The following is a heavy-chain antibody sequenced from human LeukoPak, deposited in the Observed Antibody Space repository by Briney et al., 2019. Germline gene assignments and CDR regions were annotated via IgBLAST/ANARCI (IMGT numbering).Heavy chain of an antibody. CDR2: INHSGST. CDR1: GGSFSGYY. J-gene: IGHJ4*02. Sequence: SETLSLTYAVYGGSFSGYYWSWIRQPPGKGLEWIGEINHSGSTNYNPSLKSRVTISVDTSKNQFSLKLSSVTAADTAVYYCARPMGYGSGSYYSYFDYWGQGTLVTVSS. V-gene: IGHV4-34*01. CDR3: ARPMGYGSGSYYSYFDY. D-gene: IGHD3-10*01.